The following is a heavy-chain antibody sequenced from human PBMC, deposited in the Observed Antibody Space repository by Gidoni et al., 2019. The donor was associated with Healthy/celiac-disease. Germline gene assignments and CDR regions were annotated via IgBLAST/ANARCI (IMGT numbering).Heavy chain of an antibody. CDR1: GCTVDDYA. J-gene: IGHJ6*02. CDR2: ICLNRGSL. D-gene: IGHD2-2*01. Sequence: EVQLVESGGGVVQTGRSLRLSWAASGCTVDDYAMQWVRQAKGKGLGCVSGICLNRGSLGYADSVKGRFTIARDNAQNSLYLPINRLRAADTALYYCAKDISLGGLCSSTSCYWGDYYYGMDVWGQGTTVTVSS. CDR3: AKDISLGGLCSSTSCYWGDYYYGMDV. V-gene: IGHV3-9*01.